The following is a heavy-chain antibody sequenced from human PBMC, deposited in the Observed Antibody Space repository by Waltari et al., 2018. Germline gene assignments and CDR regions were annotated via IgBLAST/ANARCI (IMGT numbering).Heavy chain of an antibody. J-gene: IGHJ5*02. CDR1: GGSISSSSYY. V-gene: IGHV4-39*07. D-gene: IGHD3-16*01. CDR3: AREGPFMITFGGADNWCDP. Sequence: QLQLQESGPGLVKPSETLSPPCTVSGGSISSSSYYWGWIRQPPGKGLGGIGSIYYSGSTYYNPSLRSSDTISVDTSKNQFSLKLSSVTAAETAVYYCAREGPFMITFGGADNWCDPWGQGTLVTVSS. CDR2: IYYSGST.